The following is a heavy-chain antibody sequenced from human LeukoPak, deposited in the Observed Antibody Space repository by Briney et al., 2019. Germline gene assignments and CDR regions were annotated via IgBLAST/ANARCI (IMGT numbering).Heavy chain of an antibody. D-gene: IGHD3-9*01. V-gene: IGHV4-38-2*02. CDR1: GNSINSGYY. CDR3: ARLYYDILTGYCYFDH. CDR2: IYHSGST. Sequence: SEPLSLTCTVSGNSINSGYYWGWVRQPPGKALEWIGSIYHSGSTYYNPPLRSRVTISVATSKKQLSLKLTSVTAADTAVYYCARLYYDILTGYCYFDHWGQGTLVTVSS. J-gene: IGHJ4*02.